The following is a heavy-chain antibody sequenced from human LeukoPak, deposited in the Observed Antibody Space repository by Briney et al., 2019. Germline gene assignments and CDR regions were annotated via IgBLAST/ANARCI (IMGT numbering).Heavy chain of an antibody. CDR3: ASPGRTYYYDRIGYYGYNYNMDV. CDR1: GGSFSGYY. CDR2: INHSGST. D-gene: IGHD3-22*01. J-gene: IGHJ6*03. V-gene: IGHV4-34*01. Sequence: SETLSLTCAVYGGSFSGYYWSWIRQPPGKGLEWIGEINHSGSTNYNPSLKSRVTISVDTSKNQFSLKLSSVTAADTAVYYCASPGRTYYYDRIGYYGYNYNMDVWGKGTTVTISS.